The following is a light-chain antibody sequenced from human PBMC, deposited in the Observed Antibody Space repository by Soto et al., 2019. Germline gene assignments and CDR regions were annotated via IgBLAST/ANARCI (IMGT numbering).Light chain of an antibody. CDR3: SSFTGTENSYV. V-gene: IGLV2-8*01. CDR2: EVI. Sequence: QSALTQPPSASGSPGQSVTISCTGTSSDVGAHNYVSWYRQHPGRAPKLIIYEVIKRPSGVPDRFSGSKSGNTASLTVSGLQVDYEGDYYCSSFTGTENSYVFGSGTKLTVL. J-gene: IGLJ1*01. CDR1: SSDVGAHNY.